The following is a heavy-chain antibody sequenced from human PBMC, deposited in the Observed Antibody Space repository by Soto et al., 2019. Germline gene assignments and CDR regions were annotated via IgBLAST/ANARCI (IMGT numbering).Heavy chain of an antibody. V-gene: IGHV3-23*01. CDR2: IRGSGLGSRP. CDR3: TRERSLVSLLFDY. D-gene: IGHD3-16*01. Sequence: WVRPSPGKCGEWVSSIRGSGLGSRPYYADSVQGLFTISRDHSKNIVSLQMDSLRVDDTAVYYCTRERSLVSLLFDYWGPGTLVTVDS. J-gene: IGHJ4*02.